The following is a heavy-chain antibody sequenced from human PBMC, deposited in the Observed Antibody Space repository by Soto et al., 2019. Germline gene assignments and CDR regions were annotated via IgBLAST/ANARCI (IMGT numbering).Heavy chain of an antibody. J-gene: IGHJ4*02. V-gene: IGHV1-58*01. CDR1: GFTFSASA. CDR3: AAKDGSYWHY. D-gene: IGHD1-26*01. CDR2: IVVGSGST. Sequence: PGGSLRLSCAASGFTFSASAVQWVRQARGQRLEWIGWIVVGSGSTHYAQKFQEKVTITRDMSTSTAYMELSSLRSEDTAMYYCAAKDGSYWHYWGQGTLVTVSS.